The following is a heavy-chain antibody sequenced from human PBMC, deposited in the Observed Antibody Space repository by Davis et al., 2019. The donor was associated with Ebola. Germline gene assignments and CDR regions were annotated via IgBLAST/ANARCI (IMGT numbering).Heavy chain of an antibody. J-gene: IGHJ5*02. CDR2: TSHSGVA. CDR3: ASHCGSASRYFRFDP. Sequence: PSETLSLTCTVSGGSISGYYWSWTRQPPGKGLEWIGETSHSGVAKYNPSLKSRVTIPVDTSENQLSLRLSPVTAADTAVYYCASHCGSASRYFRFDPWGQGTLVTVSS. CDR1: GGSISGYY. V-gene: IGHV4-34*01. D-gene: IGHD2-2*01.